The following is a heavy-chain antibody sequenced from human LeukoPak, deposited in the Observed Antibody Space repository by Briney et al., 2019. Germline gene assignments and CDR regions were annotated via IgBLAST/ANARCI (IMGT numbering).Heavy chain of an antibody. Sequence: SETLSLTCTVSGGSISSYYWSWIRQPPGKGLEWIGYIYYSGSTNYKPSLKSRVTISVDTSKNQFSLKLSSVTAADTAVYYCARGGYYGSGSLHYYYYYMDVWGKGTTVTISS. D-gene: IGHD3-10*01. CDR1: GGSISSYY. V-gene: IGHV4-59*01. CDR3: ARGGYYGSGSLHYYYYYMDV. J-gene: IGHJ6*03. CDR2: IYYSGST.